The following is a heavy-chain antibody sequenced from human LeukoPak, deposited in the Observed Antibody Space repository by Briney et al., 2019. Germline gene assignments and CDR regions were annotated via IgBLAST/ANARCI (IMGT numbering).Heavy chain of an antibody. V-gene: IGHV1-2*02. D-gene: IGHD2-21*01. CDR1: GYTFTGYY. CDR3: ARAHIGKDLFIDY. CDR2: INPYSGAT. J-gene: IGHJ4*02. Sequence: ASVKVSCKASGYTFTGYYMYWVRQAPGQGLEWMGWINPYSGATNYAQKFQGRVTMTRDTSISTAYMDLSSLKSDDTAVCYCARAHIGKDLFIDYWGQGTLVTVSS.